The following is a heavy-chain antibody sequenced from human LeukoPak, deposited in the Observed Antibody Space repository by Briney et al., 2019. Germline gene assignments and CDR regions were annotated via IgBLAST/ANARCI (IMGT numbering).Heavy chain of an antibody. D-gene: IGHD3-10*01. CDR1: GFTFSSYA. CDR2: ISGSGDST. V-gene: IGHV3-23*01. Sequence: GGSLRLSCAASGFTFSSYAMSWVRQAPGKGLEWVSAISGSGDSTYYADSVKGRFTISRDNSKNTLYLQMNSLRAEDTAVYYCAKDHSYGPGSLPLPDYWGQGTLVTVSS. CDR3: AKDHSYGPGSLPLPDY. J-gene: IGHJ4*02.